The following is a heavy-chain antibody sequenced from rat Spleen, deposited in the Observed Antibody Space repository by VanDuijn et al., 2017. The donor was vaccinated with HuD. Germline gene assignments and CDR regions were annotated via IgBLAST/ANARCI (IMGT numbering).Heavy chain of an antibody. CDR1: GFSLTDYS. V-gene: IGHV2S63*01. Sequence: EVQLKESGPGLVQPSQTLSLTCTVSGFSLTDYSVHWVRQPPGKGPEWMGIMWSGGGTAYNSTLKSRLSISRDTSKSQIFLEMNSLQTEDTAIYFCARFWPFDYWGQGVMVTVSS. CDR2: MWSGGGT. J-gene: IGHJ2*01. CDR3: ARFWPFDY.